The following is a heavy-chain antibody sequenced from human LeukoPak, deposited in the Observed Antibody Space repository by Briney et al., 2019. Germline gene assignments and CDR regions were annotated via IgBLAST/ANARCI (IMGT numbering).Heavy chain of an antibody. D-gene: IGHD3-10*01. CDR3: ARHANYGSGSYEDSEYFQH. J-gene: IGHJ1*01. CDR1: GFTFSSYW. CDR2: IKQDGSEK. V-gene: IGHV3-7*01. Sequence: GGSLRLSCAASGFTFSSYWMSWVRQAPGKGLEWVANIKQDGSEKYYVDSVKGRFTISRDNTKSSLYLQMNSLRAEDTAVYYCARHANYGSGSYEDSEYFQHWGQGTLVTVSS.